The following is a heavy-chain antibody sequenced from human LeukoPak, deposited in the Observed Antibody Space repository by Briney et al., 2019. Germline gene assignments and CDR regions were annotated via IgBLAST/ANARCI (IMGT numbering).Heavy chain of an antibody. V-gene: IGHV5-51*01. CDR2: IYPGDSDT. Sequence: GGSLKISCKGAGYSFTSYWIGWGRRMAGKGVGWRGIIYPGDSDTRYSPSFQGQVTISADKSISTAYLQWSSLKASDTAMYYCARRGSSGWYGWDYWGRGTLVTVSS. CDR1: GYSFTSYW. CDR3: ARRGSSGWYGWDY. D-gene: IGHD6-19*01. J-gene: IGHJ4*02.